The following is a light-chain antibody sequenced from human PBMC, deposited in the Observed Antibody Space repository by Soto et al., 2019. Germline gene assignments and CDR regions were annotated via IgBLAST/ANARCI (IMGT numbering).Light chain of an antibody. CDR2: DAS. J-gene: IGKJ5*01. CDR1: QSVSRN. Sequence: EIVMTQSLATLSVSPGERVTLSCRASQSVSRNLAWYQQKPGQTPRLLILDASARATGVPARFSGSGSGTEFTLTISSLQSDDFAVYYCKQYNSWAAISFGQGTRLEIK. V-gene: IGKV3-15*01. CDR3: KQYNSWAAIS.